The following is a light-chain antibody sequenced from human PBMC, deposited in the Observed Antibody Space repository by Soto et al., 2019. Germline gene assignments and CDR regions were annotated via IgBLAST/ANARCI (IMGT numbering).Light chain of an antibody. CDR3: LQDYSYPWK. V-gene: IGKV1-6*01. CDR1: QGIRDD. Sequence: AIQMTQSPSSLSASVGDRVTITFLASQGIRDDVGWYQQKPGKAPKLLISATSSLQSGVPSRFSGSGSGTDFTLTISSLQPEDYGTYYCLQDYSYPWKFGQGTKVDIK. CDR2: ATS. J-gene: IGKJ1*01.